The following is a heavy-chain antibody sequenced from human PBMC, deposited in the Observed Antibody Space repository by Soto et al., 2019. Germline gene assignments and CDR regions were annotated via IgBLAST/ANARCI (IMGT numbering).Heavy chain of an antibody. J-gene: IGHJ4*02. CDR2: ISYDGSNK. CDR3: AKDGSPLRYFDWLPNY. Sequence: GGSLRLSCAASGFTFSSYGMHWVRQAPGKGLEWVAVISYDGSNKYYADSVKGRFTISRDNSKNTLYLQMNSLRAEDTAVYYCAKDGSPLRYFDWLPNYWGQGTLVTVSS. V-gene: IGHV3-30*18. CDR1: GFTFSSYG. D-gene: IGHD3-9*01.